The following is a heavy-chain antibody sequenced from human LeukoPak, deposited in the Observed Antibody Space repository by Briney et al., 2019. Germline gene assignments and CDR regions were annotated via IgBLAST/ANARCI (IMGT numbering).Heavy chain of an antibody. CDR1: GFTFSTYA. D-gene: IGHD1-7*01. CDR2: ISPNGGTT. CDR3: AREDNWNYYAFDI. Sequence: GGSLRLSCAASGFTFSTYAMHWVRQAPGKGLGSVSAISPNGGTTYYANSVKGRFTISRDNSKNTLYLQMGSLRPEDMAVYYCAREDNWNYYAFDIWGQGTMVTVSS. V-gene: IGHV3-64*01. J-gene: IGHJ3*02.